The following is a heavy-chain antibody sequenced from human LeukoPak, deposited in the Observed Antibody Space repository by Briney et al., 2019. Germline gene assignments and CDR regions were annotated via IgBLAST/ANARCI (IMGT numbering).Heavy chain of an antibody. Sequence: ASVKVSCKASGYTFTGYYMHWVRQAPGQGLEWMGWISAYNGNTNYAQKLQGRVTMTTDTSTSTAYMELRSLRSDDTAVYYCARGYCSGGSCYSYYYYNYMDVWGKGTTVTVSS. J-gene: IGHJ6*03. V-gene: IGHV1-18*04. CDR3: ARGYCSGGSCYSYYYYNYMDV. CDR2: ISAYNGNT. D-gene: IGHD2-15*01. CDR1: GYTFTGYY.